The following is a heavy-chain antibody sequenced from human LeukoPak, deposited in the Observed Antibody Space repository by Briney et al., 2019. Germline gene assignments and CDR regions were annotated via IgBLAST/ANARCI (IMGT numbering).Heavy chain of an antibody. CDR3: ARRNSVTQGLDN. Sequence: GGSLRLSCAASGFTFIDHYMDWVRQAPGKGLEWIGRIRNKANSYTTEYAASVKGRFTVSRDDSKNSLFLQTNSLESEDTAVYYCARRNSVTQGLDNWGQGTLVTVSS. J-gene: IGHJ4*02. D-gene: IGHD5/OR15-5a*01. CDR1: GFTFIDHY. CDR2: IRNKANSYTT. V-gene: IGHV3-72*01.